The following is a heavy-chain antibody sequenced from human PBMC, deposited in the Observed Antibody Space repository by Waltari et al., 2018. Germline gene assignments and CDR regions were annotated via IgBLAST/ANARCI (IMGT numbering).Heavy chain of an antibody. Sequence: QVQLVQSGAEVKKPGASVKVSCKASGYTFTGYYMHWVRQAPGQGLEWMGWINPTSGGTNYSQKFQGRVTMTRDTSISTAYMELSRLRSDDTAVYYCARDSAADREYYYYCMDVWGKGTTVTISS. CDR2: INPTSGGT. CDR1: GYTFTGYY. V-gene: IGHV1-2*02. J-gene: IGHJ6*03. CDR3: ARDSAADREYYYYCMDV. D-gene: IGHD6-13*01.